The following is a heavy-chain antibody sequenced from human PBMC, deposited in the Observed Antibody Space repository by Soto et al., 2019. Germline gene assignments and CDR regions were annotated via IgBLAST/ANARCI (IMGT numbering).Heavy chain of an antibody. V-gene: IGHV3-30*18. J-gene: IGHJ6*02. CDR1: GFTFSSYG. D-gene: IGHD2-21*02. CDR3: AKDGCGRDCYGMGTDF. CDR2: ISYDGSNK. Sequence: SLRLSCAASGFTFSSYGMHWVRQAPGKGLEWVAVISYDGSNKYYADSVKGRFTISRDNSKNTLYLQMNSLRAEDTAVYYCAKDGCGRDCYGMGTDFWGQGITVTVSS.